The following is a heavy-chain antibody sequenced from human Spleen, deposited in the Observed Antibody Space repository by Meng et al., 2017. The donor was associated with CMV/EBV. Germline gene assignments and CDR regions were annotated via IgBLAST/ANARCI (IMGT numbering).Heavy chain of an antibody. Sequence: GESLKISCAASGFTFSSYAMSWVRQAPGKGLEWVSAISGSGGSTYYADSVKGRFTISRDNSKNTLYLQMNSLRAEDTAVYYCAKYLVGVSTYFDYWGQGTLVTVSS. CDR2: ISGSGGST. J-gene: IGHJ4*02. V-gene: IGHV3-23*01. CDR3: AKYLVGVSTYFDY. D-gene: IGHD3-22*01. CDR1: GFTFSSYA.